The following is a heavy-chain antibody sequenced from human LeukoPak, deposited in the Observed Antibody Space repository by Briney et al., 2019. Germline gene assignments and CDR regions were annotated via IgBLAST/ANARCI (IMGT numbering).Heavy chain of an antibody. CDR1: GYDFSKYW. Sequence: GESLKISCKGSGYDFSKYWIGWVRQMPGKGLEWVGIFYPGDSDTRYSPSFQGQVTISVDKSISTAYLQWSSLKASDTAMYYCVRVLWTWALNYYYGMDVWGQGTTVTVSS. CDR2: FYPGDSDT. V-gene: IGHV5-51*01. CDR3: VRVLWTWALNYYYGMDV. D-gene: IGHD2-8*02. J-gene: IGHJ6*02.